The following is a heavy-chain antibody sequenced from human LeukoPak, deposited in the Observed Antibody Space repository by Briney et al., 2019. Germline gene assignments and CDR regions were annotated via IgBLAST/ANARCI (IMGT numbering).Heavy chain of an antibody. Sequence: PSETLSLTCTVSGGSISSYYWSWIRQPPGEGLEWIGYIYYSGSTNYNPSLKSRVTISVDTSKNQFSLKLSSVTAADTAVYYCARSPGEVPAAFRYFDYWGQGTLVTVSS. CDR3: ARSPGEVPAAFRYFDY. CDR1: GGSISSYY. CDR2: IYYSGST. V-gene: IGHV4-59*01. J-gene: IGHJ4*02. D-gene: IGHD2-2*01.